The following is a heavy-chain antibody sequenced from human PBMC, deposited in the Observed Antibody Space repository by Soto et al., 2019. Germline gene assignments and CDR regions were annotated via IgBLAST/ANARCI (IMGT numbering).Heavy chain of an antibody. CDR2: ISGSGDNT. CDR1: GFPFSNYA. Sequence: EVQLVESGGGLVQPGGSLRLSCADSGFPFSNYAMSWVRQAPGKGLEWVSSISGSGDNTYYADSVKGRFTISRDNSKNALYLQVNSLRAEDTAVYYCTKAAYCSGGSCHVAFDIWGQGTRVTVSS. J-gene: IGHJ3*02. D-gene: IGHD2-15*01. CDR3: TKAAYCSGGSCHVAFDI. V-gene: IGHV3-23*04.